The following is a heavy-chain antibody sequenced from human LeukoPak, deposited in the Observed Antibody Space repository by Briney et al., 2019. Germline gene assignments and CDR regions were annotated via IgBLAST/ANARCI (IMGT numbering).Heavy chain of an antibody. J-gene: IGHJ4*02. V-gene: IGHV4-34*01. CDR3: ARGGSYYDFWSGRAPFTP. Sequence: PSETLSLTCVVYGGSFSDYYWSWIRQPPGKGLEWIGEINHSGYTNYSPSLKSRITISVDTSKNQFSLNLSYMTAADTAVYHCARGGSYYDFWSGRAPFTPWGQGTLVTVSS. CDR2: INHSGYT. CDR1: GGSFSDYY. D-gene: IGHD3-3*01.